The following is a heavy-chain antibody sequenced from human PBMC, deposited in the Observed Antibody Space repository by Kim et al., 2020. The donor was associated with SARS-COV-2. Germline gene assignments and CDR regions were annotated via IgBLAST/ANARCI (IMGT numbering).Heavy chain of an antibody. CDR3: ARRGDTAMGAHFDY. Sequence: SETLSLTCTVSGGSISSSSYYWGWIRQPPGKGLEWIGSIFYSGSTYYNSSLKSRVTISVDTSKNQFSLKLSSVTAADKAVYYCARRGDTAMGAHFDYWGQGTLVTVSS. V-gene: IGHV4-39*01. J-gene: IGHJ4*02. CDR1: GGSISSSSYY. D-gene: IGHD5-18*01. CDR2: IFYSGST.